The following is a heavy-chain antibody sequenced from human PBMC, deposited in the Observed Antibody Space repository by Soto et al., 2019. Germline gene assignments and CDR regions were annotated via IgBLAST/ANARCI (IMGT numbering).Heavy chain of an antibody. Sequence: EVQLVESGGGLVQPGGSLRLSCAASGFTFSSYSMNWVRQAPGKGLEWVSYISSSRSTIYYADSVKGRFTISRDNAKNSLYLKLNSLRDEDTAVYYCAREGGNLNWFDPWGQGTLVTVSS. D-gene: IGHD1-26*01. V-gene: IGHV3-48*02. CDR1: GFTFSSYS. J-gene: IGHJ5*02. CDR2: ISSSRSTI. CDR3: AREGGNLNWFDP.